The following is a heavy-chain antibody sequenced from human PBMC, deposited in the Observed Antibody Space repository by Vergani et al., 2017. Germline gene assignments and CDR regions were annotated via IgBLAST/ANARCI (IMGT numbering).Heavy chain of an antibody. CDR2: IIPILGIA. J-gene: IGHJ6*03. V-gene: IGHV1-69*08. CDR1: GGTFSSYT. Sequence: QVQLVQSGAEVKKPGSSVKVSCKASGGTFSSYTISWVRQAPGQGLEWMGRIIPILGIANYAQKFQGRVTMTTDTSTSTAYMELRSLRSDDTAVYYCARDRPRRIYYYYMDVWGKGTTVTVSS. CDR3: ARDRPRRIYYYYMDV.